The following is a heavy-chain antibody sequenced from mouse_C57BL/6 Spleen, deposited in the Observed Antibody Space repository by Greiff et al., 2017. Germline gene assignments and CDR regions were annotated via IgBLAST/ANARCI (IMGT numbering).Heavy chain of an antibody. J-gene: IGHJ4*01. CDR1: GYTFTDYY. CDR3: AKLYYAMDY. Sequence: VQLQQSGPVLVKPGASVKMSCKASGYTFTDYYMNWVKQSHGKSLEWIGVINPYNCGTSYNQKFKGKATLTVVKSSSTAYMELNSLTSEDSAVYYYAKLYYAMDYWGQGTSVTVSS. V-gene: IGHV1-19*01. CDR2: INPYNCGT.